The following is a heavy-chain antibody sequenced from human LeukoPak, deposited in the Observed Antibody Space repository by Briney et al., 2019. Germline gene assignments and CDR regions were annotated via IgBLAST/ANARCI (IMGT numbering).Heavy chain of an antibody. CDR2: INAGNGDT. D-gene: IGHD6-19*01. CDR3: ATISRGIAVDHDAFDV. Sequence: GASVKVSCKASEYPFSRSVIHWVRQAPGQRLEWMGWINAGNGDTEYSQNFQGRVTITRDTSASTAYTELSSLRSEDTSVYYCATISRGIAVDHDAFDVWGQGTMVTVSS. CDR1: EYPFSRSV. V-gene: IGHV1-3*01. J-gene: IGHJ3*01.